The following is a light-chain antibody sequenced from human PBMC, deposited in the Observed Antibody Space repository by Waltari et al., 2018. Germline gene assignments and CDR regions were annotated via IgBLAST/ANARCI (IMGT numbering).Light chain of an antibody. J-gene: IGKJ1*01. CDR1: QSVSSN. V-gene: IGKV3-15*01. CDR2: GAS. CDR3: QQYNNWPRT. Sequence: EILMTQSPATLSVSPGERATISCRASQSVSSNLAWYQQEPGQAPRLLIYGASTRATGIPARFSGSGSGTEFTLTISSLQSEDFAVYYCQQYNNWPRTFGQGTKVEIK.